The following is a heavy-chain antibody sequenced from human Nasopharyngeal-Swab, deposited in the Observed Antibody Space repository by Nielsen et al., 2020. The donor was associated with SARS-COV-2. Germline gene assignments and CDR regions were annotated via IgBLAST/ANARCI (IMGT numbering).Heavy chain of an antibody. V-gene: IGHV3-53*01. Sequence: VRQAPGRGREGVSVIYSGGSRHYADSVKGRFTISRDNSKNALYLQMNSLRAEDTAVYYCARSRLPGVFSVTASWYFDLWGRGTLVTVSS. CDR3: ARSRLPGVFSVTASWYFDL. CDR2: IYSGGSR. J-gene: IGHJ2*01. D-gene: IGHD2-21*02.